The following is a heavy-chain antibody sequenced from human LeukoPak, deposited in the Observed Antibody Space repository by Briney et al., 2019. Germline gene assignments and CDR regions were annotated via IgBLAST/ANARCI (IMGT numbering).Heavy chain of an antibody. D-gene: IGHD6-6*01. CDR3: AKAAGERYRSSSRTYYYYYGMYV. J-gene: IGHJ6*02. V-gene: IGHV3-23*01. CDR1: GFTFKSYA. Sequence: PGGSLRLSCAASGFTFKSYAMSWVPHAPGKGLECVSALSVRGANTYYAESAKGRLTNPRDNSKNTLYLQKNSLRAEDPTVYYCAKAAGERYRSSSRTYYYYYGMYVWGQVITVTVSS. CDR2: LSVRGANT.